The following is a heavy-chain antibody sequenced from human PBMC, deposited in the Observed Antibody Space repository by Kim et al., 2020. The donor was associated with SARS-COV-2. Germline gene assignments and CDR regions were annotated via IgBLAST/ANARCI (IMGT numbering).Heavy chain of an antibody. J-gene: IGHJ6*02. CDR2: ISSSSSTI. Sequence: GGSLRLSCAASGFTFSSYSMNWVRQAPGKGLEWVSYISSSSSTIYYADSVKGRFTISRDNAKNSLYLQMNSLRDEDTAVYYCAGERGSGYDPYYYGMDVWGQGTTVTVSS. CDR3: AGERGSGYDPYYYGMDV. D-gene: IGHD5-12*01. V-gene: IGHV3-48*02. CDR1: GFTFSSYS.